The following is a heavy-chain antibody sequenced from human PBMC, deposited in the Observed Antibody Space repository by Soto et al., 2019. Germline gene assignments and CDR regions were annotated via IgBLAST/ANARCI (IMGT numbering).Heavy chain of an antibody. Sequence: GGSLRLSCAASGLTFSSYAMRWVRQAPGKGLEWVSTISDSGGSTDYADSVKGRFTISRDNSKNSLYLQMNNLRAEDTAVYYCAKRHYGSGVYFGMDVWGQGTTVTVSS. J-gene: IGHJ6*02. CDR1: GLTFSSYA. V-gene: IGHV3-23*01. CDR3: AKRHYGSGVYFGMDV. CDR2: ISDSGGST. D-gene: IGHD3-10*01.